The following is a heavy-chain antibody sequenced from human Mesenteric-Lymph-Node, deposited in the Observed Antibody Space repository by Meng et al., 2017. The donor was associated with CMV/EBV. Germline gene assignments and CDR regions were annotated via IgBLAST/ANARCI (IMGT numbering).Heavy chain of an antibody. CDR3: ARGGGTFLPEDV. V-gene: IGHV1-18*01. CDR2: ISAYNDDT. Sequence: ASVKVSCKASGYTFSNYGISWVRQAPGQGLEWMGWISAYNDDTNYAQKVQGRVTMTIDTSTSTAYMELRGLRSDDTAVYYCARGGGTFLPEDVWGQGTTVTVSS. D-gene: IGHD2-15*01. J-gene: IGHJ6*02. CDR1: GYTFSNYG.